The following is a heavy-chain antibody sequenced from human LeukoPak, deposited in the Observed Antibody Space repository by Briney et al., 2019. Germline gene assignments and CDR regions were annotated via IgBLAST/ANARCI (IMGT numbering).Heavy chain of an antibody. CDR2: ISAYNGNT. D-gene: IGHD1-26*01. CDR3: ARGPPLRWELSDFDY. CDR1: GYTFTTYG. Sequence: GASVKVSCKASGYTFTTYGINWVRQAPGQGLEWMGWISAYNGNTNYAQKLQGRVTMTTDTSTRTAYMELRSLRSDDTAVYYCARGPPLRWELSDFDYWGQGTLVTVSS. J-gene: IGHJ4*02. V-gene: IGHV1-18*01.